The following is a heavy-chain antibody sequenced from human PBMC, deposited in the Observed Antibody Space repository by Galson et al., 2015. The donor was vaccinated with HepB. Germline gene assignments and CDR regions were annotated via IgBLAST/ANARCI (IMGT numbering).Heavy chain of an antibody. CDR2: ISWKSSSR. CDR3: AKDRRRTGLLSYYSGMDV. D-gene: IGHD3-10*01. V-gene: IGHV3-9*01. J-gene: IGHJ6*02. CDR1: GLTFDDFG. Sequence: SLRLSCAASGLTFDDFGMHWVRQVPGKGLEWVAGISWKSSSRGYADSVKGRFIISRDNAKKSLHLQMKSLRSEDTALYYCAKDRRRTGLLSYYSGMDVWGQGTTVTVSS.